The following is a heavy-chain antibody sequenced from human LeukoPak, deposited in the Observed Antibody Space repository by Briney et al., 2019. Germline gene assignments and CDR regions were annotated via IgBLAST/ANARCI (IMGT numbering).Heavy chain of an antibody. J-gene: IGHJ6*03. CDR2: INPNSGGT. D-gene: IGHD6-13*01. CDR3: ARDPRYSSKYDYYYYYMDV. CDR1: GCTFTGYY. V-gene: IGHV1-2*02. Sequence: GASVKVSCKASGCTFTGYYMHWVRQAPGQGLEWMGWINPNSGGTNYAQKFQGRVTMTRDTSISTAYMELSRLRAYDTAVYYCARDPRYSSKYDYYYYYMDVWGKGTKVNISS.